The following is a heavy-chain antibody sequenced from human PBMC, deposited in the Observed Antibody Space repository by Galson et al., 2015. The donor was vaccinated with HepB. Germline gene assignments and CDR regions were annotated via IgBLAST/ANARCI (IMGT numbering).Heavy chain of an antibody. D-gene: IGHD2-2*01. V-gene: IGHV6-1*01. CDR1: GDSVSSNSAA. CDR3: ARRYCSRTSCYPFDD. Sequence: CAISGDSVSSNSAAWNWIRQSPSRGLEWLGRTCYRSKWYNDYAESVKSRMTIKPDTSKNQFSLKLSSVTAADTAVYYCARRYCSRTSCYPFDDWGQGNLVTVSS. CDR2: TCYRSKWYN. J-gene: IGHJ5*02.